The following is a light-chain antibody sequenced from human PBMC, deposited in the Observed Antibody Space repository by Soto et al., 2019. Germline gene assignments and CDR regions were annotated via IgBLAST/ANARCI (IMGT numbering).Light chain of an antibody. V-gene: IGKV3-11*01. J-gene: IGKJ5*01. CDR1: QSVHTF. CDR2: GVS. Sequence: EIVLTQSPDTLSLSPGERASLSCRASQSVHTFLAWYQQGPGQPPRLLIYGVSTRATGVPARFSGSGSGTDFTLTISSLEPEDFAVYYCHQRSNWPPDTFGQGTRLDI. CDR3: HQRSNWPPDT.